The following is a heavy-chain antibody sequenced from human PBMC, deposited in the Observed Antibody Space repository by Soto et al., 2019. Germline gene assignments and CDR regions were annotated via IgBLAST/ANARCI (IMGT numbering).Heavy chain of an antibody. V-gene: IGHV4-38-2*02. CDR2: IYHSGKT. CDR1: GYSISSGYY. CDR3: ARDKRVTMVGGWFDP. D-gene: IGHD3-10*01. Sequence: SETLSLTCVVSGYSISSGYYWAWVRQPPGKELEWIGSIYHSGKTYYKPSLRSRVTVSVDTSKNQFSMKLISVTAADTAVYYCARDKRVTMVGGWFDPWGQGTLVTVSS. J-gene: IGHJ5*02.